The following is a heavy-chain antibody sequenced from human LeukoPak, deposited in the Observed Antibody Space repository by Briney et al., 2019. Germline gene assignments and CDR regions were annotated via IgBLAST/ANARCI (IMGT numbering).Heavy chain of an antibody. Sequence: ASVKVSCTASGYTFTSYDINWVRQATGQGREWMGWMNPNSGNTGYAQKFQGRVTMTRNTSISTAYMELSSLRSEDTAVYYCARGGMARYYYDSSGYSFDPWGQGTLVTVSS. CDR2: MNPNSGNT. D-gene: IGHD3-22*01. V-gene: IGHV1-8*01. J-gene: IGHJ5*02. CDR1: GYTFTSYD. CDR3: ARGGMARYYYDSSGYSFDP.